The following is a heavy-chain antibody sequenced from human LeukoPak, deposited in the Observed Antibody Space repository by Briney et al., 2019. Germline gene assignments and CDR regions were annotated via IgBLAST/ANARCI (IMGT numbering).Heavy chain of an antibody. CDR2: ISAYNGNT. CDR1: GYTFTSYG. D-gene: IGHD2-2*02. V-gene: IGHV1-18*01. Sequence: ASVKVSCKASGYTFTSYGISWVRQAPGQGLEWMGWISAYNGNTNYAQKLQGRVTMTTDTSTSTAYMELRSLRSDDTAVYYCARGHCSSTSCYTSWFDPWGQGTLVTVSS. J-gene: IGHJ5*02. CDR3: ARGHCSSTSCYTSWFDP.